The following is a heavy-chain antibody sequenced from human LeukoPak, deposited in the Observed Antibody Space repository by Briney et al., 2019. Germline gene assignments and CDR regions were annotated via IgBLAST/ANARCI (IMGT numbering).Heavy chain of an antibody. CDR3: AKDGPGNEEIVVVPAAFGYFDY. D-gene: IGHD2-2*01. J-gene: IGHJ4*02. CDR1: GFTFSNYA. V-gene: IGHV3-30*02. CDR2: IRYDGSNK. Sequence: GGSLRLSCEASGFTFSNYAMHWVRQAPGKGLEWVAFIRYDGSNKYYADSVKGRFTISRDNSKNTLYLQMNSLRAEDTAVYYCAKDGPGNEEIVVVPAAFGYFDYWGQGTLVTVSS.